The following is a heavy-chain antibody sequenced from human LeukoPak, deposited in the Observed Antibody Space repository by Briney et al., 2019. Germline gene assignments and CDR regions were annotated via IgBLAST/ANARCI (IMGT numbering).Heavy chain of an antibody. D-gene: IGHD1-7*01. Sequence: GTSLRLSCAASGFTFSSYSMNWVRQAPGKGLEWVSYISSSSSTIYYADSVKGRFTISRDNAKNSLYLQMNSLRAEDTAVYYCAGDNWNYGYYYMDVWGKGTTVTVSS. V-gene: IGHV3-48*04. J-gene: IGHJ6*03. CDR1: GFTFSSYS. CDR2: ISSSSSTI. CDR3: AGDNWNYGYYYMDV.